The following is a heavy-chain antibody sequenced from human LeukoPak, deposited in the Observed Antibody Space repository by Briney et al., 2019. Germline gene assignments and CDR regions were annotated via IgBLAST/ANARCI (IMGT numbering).Heavy chain of an antibody. CDR2: IYYSGST. J-gene: IGHJ6*02. CDR3: ARLRVAAAGTHYYYGMDV. V-gene: IGHV4-59*08. CDR1: GGSISSYY. Sequence: SETLSLTCTVSGGSISSYYWSWIWQPPGKGLGWIGYIYYSGSTNFNPSLKSRVTISVDTSKNRFSLKLSSVTAADTAVYYCARLRVAAAGTHYYYGMDVWGQGTTVTVSS. D-gene: IGHD6-13*01.